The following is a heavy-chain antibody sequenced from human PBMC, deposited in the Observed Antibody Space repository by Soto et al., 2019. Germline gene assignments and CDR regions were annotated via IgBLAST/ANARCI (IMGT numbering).Heavy chain of an antibody. V-gene: IGHV3-23*01. CDR2: ITTNGATT. D-gene: IGHD2-21*02. CDR3: ARGDRGAFDL. CDR1: GYTFSSYA. J-gene: IGHJ3*01. Sequence: GGSLRLSCAASGYTFSSYAMNWVRQAPGKGLEWVSSITTNGATTYYADSVKGRFTISRDNAKNTLYLQMNSLRAEDTAVYYCARGDRGAFDLWGQGTMVTVSS.